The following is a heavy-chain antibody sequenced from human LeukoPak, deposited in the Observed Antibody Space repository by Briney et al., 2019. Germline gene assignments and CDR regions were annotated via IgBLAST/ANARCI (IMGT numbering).Heavy chain of an antibody. CDR1: GFTVSSNY. CDR2: IYSGGST. Sequence: PGGSLRLSCAASGFTVSSNYMSWVRQAPGKGLEWVSVIYSGGSTYYADSVKGRFTISRDNAKNSLYLQMNSLRAEDTAVYYCAKAVVRGVIGGGFDYWGQGTLVTVSS. J-gene: IGHJ4*02. D-gene: IGHD3-10*01. CDR3: AKAVVRGVIGGGFDY. V-gene: IGHV3-53*01.